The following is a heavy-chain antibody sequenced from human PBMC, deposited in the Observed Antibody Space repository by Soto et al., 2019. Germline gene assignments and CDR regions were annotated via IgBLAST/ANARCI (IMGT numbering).Heavy chain of an antibody. Sequence: QVQLVESGGGVVQPGRSLRLSCAASGFTFSSYAMHWVRQAPGKGLEWVAVISYDGSNKYYADSVKGGFTISRDNSKNTLYLQMNSLRAEDTAVYYCARGSPAPPLTGTRSWYFDLWGRGTLVTVSS. D-gene: IGHD1-7*01. J-gene: IGHJ2*01. CDR2: ISYDGSNK. CDR3: ARGSPAPPLTGTRSWYFDL. V-gene: IGHV3-30-3*01. CDR1: GFTFSSYA.